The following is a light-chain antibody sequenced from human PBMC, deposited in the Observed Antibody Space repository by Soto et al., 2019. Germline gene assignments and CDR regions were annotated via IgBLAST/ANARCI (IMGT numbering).Light chain of an antibody. Sequence: IVLTQSPGTLSLSPAQRATLSCRASQSVGSTYLAWYQQKPGQAPRLRIYGASSRATGIPDRFSGSGSGTDFTLTISRLEPEDFAVYYCQQYGSSPLTFGGGTKVEIK. J-gene: IGKJ4*01. CDR1: QSVGSTY. V-gene: IGKV3-20*01. CDR3: QQYGSSPLT. CDR2: GAS.